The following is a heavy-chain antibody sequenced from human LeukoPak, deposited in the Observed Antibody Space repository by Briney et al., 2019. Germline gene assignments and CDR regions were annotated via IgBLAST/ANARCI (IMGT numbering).Heavy chain of an antibody. CDR3: ARLKEGIDY. CDR1: GGSISSYY. Sequence: KSSETLSLTCTVSGGSISSYYWSWIRQPPGKGLERIGSIYYSGNTYYNPSLKSRVTISVDTSKNQLSLKLSSVTAADTAVYYCARLKEGIDYWGQGTLVTVSS. CDR2: IYYSGNT. D-gene: IGHD3-10*01. V-gene: IGHV4-39*01. J-gene: IGHJ4*02.